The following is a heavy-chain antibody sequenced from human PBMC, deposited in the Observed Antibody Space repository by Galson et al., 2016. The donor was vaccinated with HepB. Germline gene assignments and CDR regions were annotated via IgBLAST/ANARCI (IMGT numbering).Heavy chain of an antibody. CDR3: ARLGGSGWTFDF. V-gene: IGHV3-7*01. CDR1: DFTLNFYW. Sequence: LRLSCAASDFTLNFYWMGWVRQAPGKGLEWVATLKGDGTQKRYVDSVEGRFTLSRGYAENSMFLQVDSLRVEDTAVYFCARLGGSGWTFDFWGQGTLVTVSS. CDR2: LKGDGTQK. J-gene: IGHJ4*02. D-gene: IGHD6-19*01.